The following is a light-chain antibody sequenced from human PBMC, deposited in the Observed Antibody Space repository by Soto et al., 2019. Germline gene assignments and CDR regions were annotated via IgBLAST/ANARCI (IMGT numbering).Light chain of an antibody. CDR1: QSVSNN. V-gene: IGKV3-15*01. J-gene: IGKJ5*01. CDR2: GAS. CDR3: QQYNDWPPIT. Sequence: EIVLTQSPGTLSLSPGERATLSCRSSQSVSNNYLAWYQQKPGQAPRLLIYGASTRATVIPARFSGSGSGTEFTLTISSLQSEDFAVYYCQQYNDWPPITCGQGTRLEIK.